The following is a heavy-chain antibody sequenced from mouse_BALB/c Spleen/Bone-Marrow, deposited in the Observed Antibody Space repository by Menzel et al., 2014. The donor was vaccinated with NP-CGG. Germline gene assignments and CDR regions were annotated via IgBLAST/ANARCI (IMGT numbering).Heavy chain of an antibody. V-gene: IGHV1-18*01. J-gene: IGHJ3*01. CDR3: ARRQEDYYAWFAY. CDR1: GYTFTDYH. D-gene: IGHD1-1*01. Sequence: VQLQQSGPEPVKPGASVKMSCKASGYTFTDYHMKWVKQSHGKSLEWIGEINPNNGDTFYNQKYKGKATLTVDKSSSTAYMQLNSLTSEDSAVYYCARRQEDYYAWFAYWGQGTLVTVSA. CDR2: INPNNGDT.